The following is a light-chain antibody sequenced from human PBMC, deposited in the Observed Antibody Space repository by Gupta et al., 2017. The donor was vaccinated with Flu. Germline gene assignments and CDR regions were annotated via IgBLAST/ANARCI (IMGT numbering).Light chain of an antibody. CDR1: SSDVGRFDS. CDR2: DVT. CDR3: SSYTSGSTFYV. J-gene: IGLJ1*01. Sequence: QSALTQPASVSGSPGQSITISCSGTSSDVGRFDSVSWYQQHPDKAPKLIIFDVTNRPSGVSSRFSGSKPGNTASLTISGLQAEDETDYYCSSYTSGSTFYVFGTGTKVTVL. V-gene: IGLV2-14*01.